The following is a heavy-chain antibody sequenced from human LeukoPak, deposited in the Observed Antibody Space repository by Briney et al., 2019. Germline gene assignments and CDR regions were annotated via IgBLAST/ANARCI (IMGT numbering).Heavy chain of an antibody. V-gene: IGHV3-74*01. D-gene: IGHD3-16*01. CDR2: VNPDGSSI. CDR3: ARGGSHGDY. J-gene: IGHJ4*02. CDR1: GFTFSNYW. Sequence: QAGGSLRLSCAASGFTFSNYWMHWVRQVPEKGLVWVSRVNPDGSSITYANSVKGRFTSSRDNAKNTLYLQMNRLRVEDTAVYYCARGGSHGDYWGQGILVTVSS.